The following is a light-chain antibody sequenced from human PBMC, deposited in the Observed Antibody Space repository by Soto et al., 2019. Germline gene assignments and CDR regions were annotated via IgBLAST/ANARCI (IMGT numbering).Light chain of an antibody. CDR3: QQYRSSPIT. Sequence: EIVLTQSPGTLPLSPGERATLSCRASQTVSSSYLAWYQQKPGQAPRLLIYTASSRATGIPDRYSGSGSGTDFSLTISRLEPEDFAVYYCQQYRSSPITFSQGTRLEIK. CDR2: TAS. J-gene: IGKJ5*01. V-gene: IGKV3-20*01. CDR1: QTVSSSY.